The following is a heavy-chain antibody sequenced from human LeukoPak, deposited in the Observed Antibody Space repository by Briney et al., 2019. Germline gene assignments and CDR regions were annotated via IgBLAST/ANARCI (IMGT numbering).Heavy chain of an antibody. D-gene: IGHD6-13*01. V-gene: IGHV4-61*05. Sequence: EPSETLSLTCTVSGGSISSSSYYWGWIRQPPGKGLEWIGYIYYSGSTNYNPSLKSRVTISVDTSKNQFSLKLSSVTAADTAVYYCARTPRYSSSWGHFDYWGQGTLATVSS. CDR2: IYYSGST. CDR3: ARTPRYSSSWGHFDY. CDR1: GGSISSSSYY. J-gene: IGHJ4*02.